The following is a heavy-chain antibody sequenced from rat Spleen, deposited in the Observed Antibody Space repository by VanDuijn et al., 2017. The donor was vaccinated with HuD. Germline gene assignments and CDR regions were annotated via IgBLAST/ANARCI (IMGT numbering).Heavy chain of an antibody. J-gene: IGHJ3*01. CDR2: ITSGGIKT. CDR1: GFTFSSYW. V-gene: IGHV5-58*01. Sequence: EVQLVETGGGLVQPGRSLKLSCVASGFTFSSYWMYWIRQAPGKGLEWVATITSGGIKTYYPDSVKGRFTSSRENAKSTLYLQMDSLRSEDTATYYFAKVEVAWFAYWGQGTLVTVSS. D-gene: IGHD3-7*01. CDR3: AKVEVAWFAY.